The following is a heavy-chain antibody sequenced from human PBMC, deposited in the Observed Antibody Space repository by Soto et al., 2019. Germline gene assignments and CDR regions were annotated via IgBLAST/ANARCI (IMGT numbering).Heavy chain of an antibody. D-gene: IGHD1-20*01. CDR3: AIWSNWNPLYYRGMDV. V-gene: IGHV1-69*08. CDR1: GGAFTNYS. Sequence: VKVSCKVSGGAFTNYSLNWVRHAPGQGLEWLGGIIPLHNTSNYSLKLLGRGSVTADISSNTVYMHLSGLTSDDTATYYCAIWSNWNPLYYRGMDVWGQGTTVTVSS. CDR2: IIPLHNTS. J-gene: IGHJ6*02.